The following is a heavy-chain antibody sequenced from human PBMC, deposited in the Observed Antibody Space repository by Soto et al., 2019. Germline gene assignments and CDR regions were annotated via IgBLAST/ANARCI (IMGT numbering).Heavy chain of an antibody. CDR1: GGAFSSYA. CDR2: IIPIFGTA. V-gene: IGHV1-69*05. CDR3: ARAVAVPADFDY. J-gene: IGHJ4*02. Sequence: SVKVSCKASGGAFSSYAISWVRQAPGQWLEWMGGIIPIFGTANYAQKFQGRVTITRDTSASTAYMELSSLRSEDTAVYYCARAVAVPADFDYWGQGTLVTVSS. D-gene: IGHD6-19*01.